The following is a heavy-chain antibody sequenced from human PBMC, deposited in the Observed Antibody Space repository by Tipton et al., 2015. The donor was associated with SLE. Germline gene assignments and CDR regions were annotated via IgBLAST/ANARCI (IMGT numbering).Heavy chain of an antibody. CDR3: SRAMITGGVFEY. CDR2: IYSDGST. CDR1: GFTVSRNY. J-gene: IGHJ4*02. V-gene: IGHV3-66*01. Sequence: GSLRLSCAGAGFTVSRNYMSWVRQAPGKGLEWVSIIYSDGSTYYGDSVKGRFTISRDNAKNTVYLQMNSLTVEDTAVYYCSRAMITGGVFEYWGQGALVAVSS. D-gene: IGHD7-27*01.